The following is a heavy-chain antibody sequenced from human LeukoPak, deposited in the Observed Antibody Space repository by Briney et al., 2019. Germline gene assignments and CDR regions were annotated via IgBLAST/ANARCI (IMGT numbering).Heavy chain of an antibody. CDR3: AREVGDYYFDY. D-gene: IGHD2-15*01. CDR2: ISSSGSTI. J-gene: IGHJ4*02. Sequence: GGSLRLSCAASGFTVSSNYMRWVRQAPGKGLEWVSYISSSGSTIYYADSVKGRFTISRDNAKNSLYLQMNSLRAEDTAVYYCAREVGDYYFDYWGQGTLVTVSS. V-gene: IGHV3-11*04. CDR1: GFTVSSNY.